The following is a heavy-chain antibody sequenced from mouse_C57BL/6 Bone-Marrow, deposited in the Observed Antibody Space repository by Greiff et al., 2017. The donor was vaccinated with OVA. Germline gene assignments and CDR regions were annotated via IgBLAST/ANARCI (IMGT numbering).Heavy chain of an antibody. CDR2: ISSGGDYI. D-gene: IGHD4-1*01. J-gene: IGHJ3*01. CDR3: TRETGGGFAY. CDR1: GFTFSSYA. V-gene: IGHV5-9-1*02. Sequence: EVHLVESGEGLVKPGGSLKLSCAASGFTFSSYAMSWVRQTPEKRLEWVAYISSGGDYIYYADTVKGRFTISRDNARNTLYLQMSSLKSEDTAMYYCTRETGGGFAYWGQGTLVTVSA.